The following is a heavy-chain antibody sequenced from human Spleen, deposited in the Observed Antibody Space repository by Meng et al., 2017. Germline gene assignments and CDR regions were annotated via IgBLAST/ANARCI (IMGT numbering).Heavy chain of an antibody. CDR2: IWYDGSNK. J-gene: IGHJ3*02. V-gene: IGHV3-33*01. D-gene: IGHD3-22*01. Sequence: GESLKISCAASGFTFSSYGMHWVRQAPGKGLEWVAVIWYDGSNKYYADSVKGRFTISRDNSKNTLYLQMNSLRAEDTAVYYCARDRYYYDSSGYYYSILDAFDIWGQGTMVTVSS. CDR3: ARDRYYYDSSGYYYSILDAFDI. CDR1: GFTFSSYG.